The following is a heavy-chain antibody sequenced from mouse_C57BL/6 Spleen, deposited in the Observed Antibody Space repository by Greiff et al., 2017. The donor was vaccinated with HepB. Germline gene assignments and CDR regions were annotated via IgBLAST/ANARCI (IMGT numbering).Heavy chain of an antibody. CDR1: GYAFTNYL. V-gene: IGHV1-54*01. D-gene: IGHD1-1*01. CDR3: ARTTVVASDAMDY. CDR2: INPGSGGT. Sequence: VKLLESGAELVRPGTSVKVSCKASGYAFTNYLIEWVKQRPGQGLEWIGVINPGSGGTNYNEKFKGKATLTADKSSSTAYMQLSSLTSEDSAVYFCARTTVVASDAMDYWGQGTSVTVSS. J-gene: IGHJ4*01.